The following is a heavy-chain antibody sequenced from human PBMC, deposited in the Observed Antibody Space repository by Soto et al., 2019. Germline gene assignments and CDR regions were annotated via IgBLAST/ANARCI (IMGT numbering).Heavy chain of an antibody. CDR1: GGSFSGYY. CDR3: AREATVTTGGY. V-gene: IGHV4-34*01. Sequence: QVQLQQWGAGLLKPSETLSLTCAVYGGSFSGYYWSWIRQPPGKGLEWIGEINHSGSTNYNPSLKIRGPRSVDTSKNQFSLKLSSVTAADTAVYYCAREATVTTGGYLGQGTLVTVSS. J-gene: IGHJ4*02. CDR2: INHSGST. D-gene: IGHD4-17*01.